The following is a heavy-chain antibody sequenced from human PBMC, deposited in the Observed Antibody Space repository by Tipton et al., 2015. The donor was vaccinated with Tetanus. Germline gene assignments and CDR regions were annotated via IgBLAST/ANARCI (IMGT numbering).Heavy chain of an antibody. Sequence: SLRLSCAASGFTFSSYWMHWVRQAPGKGLVWVSRINSDGSSTSYADSVKGRFTISRDNAKNTLSLQMNSLRAEDTAVYYCAKKLGGVNPFEYWGQGTLVSVSS. J-gene: IGHJ4*02. CDR1: GFTFSSYW. CDR2: INSDGSST. V-gene: IGHV3-74*01. D-gene: IGHD3-16*01. CDR3: AKKLGGVNPFEY.